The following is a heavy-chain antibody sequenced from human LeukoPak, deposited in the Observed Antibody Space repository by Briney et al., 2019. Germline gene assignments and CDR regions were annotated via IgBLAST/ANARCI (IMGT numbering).Heavy chain of an antibody. J-gene: IGHJ6*02. CDR3: ARGRRHYYYYYGMDV. Sequence: SETLSLTCAVYGGSFSGYYWSWIRQPPGKGLEWIGEINHSGSTNYNPSLKSRVTISVDTSKNQFSLKLSSVTAAGTAVYYCARGRRHYYYYYGMDVWGQGTTVTVSS. V-gene: IGHV4-34*01. CDR1: GGSFSGYY. CDR2: INHSGST.